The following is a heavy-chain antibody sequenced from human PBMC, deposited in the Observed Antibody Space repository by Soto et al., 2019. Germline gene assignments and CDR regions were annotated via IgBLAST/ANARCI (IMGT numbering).Heavy chain of an antibody. Sequence: ASVKVSCKSSGDTFGRFTINWVRQAPVQVLEWMGGIKPISDITNYAQRFRGRVTFTADASTSTVYLELSSLRSEDTAMYYCARDPSTINKLIGVWFDPWGQGTLVTVSS. CDR2: IKPISDIT. J-gene: IGHJ5*02. D-gene: IGHD4-4*01. V-gene: IGHV1-69*13. CDR3: ARDPSTINKLIGVWFDP. CDR1: GDTFGRFT.